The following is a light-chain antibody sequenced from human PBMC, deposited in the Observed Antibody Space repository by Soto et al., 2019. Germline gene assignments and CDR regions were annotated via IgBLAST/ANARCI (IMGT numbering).Light chain of an antibody. Sequence: QSVLTQPPSASGAPGPRVIISCSGSSSNVGSKTVNWYQQLPGTTPKLVIYNNNQRPPGLPDRFSGFKSGTSASLAISGLQSDDEAVYYCAAWDDSLFLFGGGTKLTVL. CDR2: NNN. CDR1: SSNVGSKT. V-gene: IGLV1-44*01. J-gene: IGLJ3*02. CDR3: AAWDDSLFL.